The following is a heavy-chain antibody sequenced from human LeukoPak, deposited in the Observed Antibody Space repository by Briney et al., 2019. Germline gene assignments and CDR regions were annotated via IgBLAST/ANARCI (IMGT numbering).Heavy chain of an antibody. CDR2: IYHSGST. CDR1: GYSISSGYY. CDR3: ARQKGIAAAVNGNYYYYYYMDV. D-gene: IGHD6-13*01. Sequence: SETLSLTCTVSGYSISSGYYWGWIRQPPGKGLEWIGSIYHSGSTYYNPSLKSRVTISVDTSKNQFSLKLSSVTAADTAVYYCARQKGIAAAVNGNYYYYYYMDVWGKGTTVTISS. V-gene: IGHV4-38-2*02. J-gene: IGHJ6*03.